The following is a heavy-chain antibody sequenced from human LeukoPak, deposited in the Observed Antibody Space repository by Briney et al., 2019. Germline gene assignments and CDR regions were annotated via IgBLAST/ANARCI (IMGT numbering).Heavy chain of an antibody. CDR2: FSSDGKTT. D-gene: IGHD3-10*01. CDR1: GFTFSTFN. Sequence: GRSLRLSCAASGFTFSTFNMHWVRQAPGKGLEWVAVFSSDGKTTFYAENVQGGFTLSRDNSKNTLSLQMNSLRAEDTAVYYCAKSYYYHSGSFDYWGQGTLVTVSS. J-gene: IGHJ4*02. V-gene: IGHV3-30*18. CDR3: AKSYYYHSGSFDY.